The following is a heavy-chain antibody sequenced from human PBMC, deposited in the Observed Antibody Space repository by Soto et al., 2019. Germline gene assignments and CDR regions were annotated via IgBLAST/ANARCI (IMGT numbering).Heavy chain of an antibody. V-gene: IGHV3-20*04. CDR2: IKWSGGST. CDR1: GFIFDDYG. CDR3: ARESIYCTSNCCYVDS. J-gene: IGHJ4*02. D-gene: IGHD2-2*01. Sequence: EVQLVESGGGVVRPGGSLRLSCAASGFIFDDYGMSWVRQAPGKGLEWVCDIKWSGGSTCCSDSVKGRFTISRDNAKNSLYRQMNSVRVADTSLDYCARESIYCTSNCCYVDSCGQGTLVTVSS.